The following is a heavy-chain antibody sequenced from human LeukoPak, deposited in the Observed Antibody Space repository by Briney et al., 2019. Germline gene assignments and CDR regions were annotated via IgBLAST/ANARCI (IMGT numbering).Heavy chain of an antibody. D-gene: IGHD3-3*01. Sequence: SETLSLTXTVSGGSISTYYWSWIRQPPGKGLEWIGYINYSGSTKYNPSLKSRVTISVDKSKNQFSLKVNSVTAADTAVYYCARASPYDNWSGYWFDPWGQGTLVTVSS. CDR2: INYSGST. CDR1: GGSISTYY. CDR3: ARASPYDNWSGYWFDP. J-gene: IGHJ5*02. V-gene: IGHV4-59*01.